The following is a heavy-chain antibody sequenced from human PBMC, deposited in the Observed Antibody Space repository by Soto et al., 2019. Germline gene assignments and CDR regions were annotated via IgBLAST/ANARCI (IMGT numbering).Heavy chain of an antibody. CDR3: ARDSIAYYYDSSGGIDP. J-gene: IGHJ5*02. CDR2: INHSGST. V-gene: IGHV4-34*01. CDR1: GGSFSGYY. Sequence: SETLSLTCAVYGGSFSGYYWSWIRQPPGKGLEWIGEINHSGSTNYNPSLKSRVTISVDTSKNQFSLKLSSVTAADTAVYYCARDSIAYYYDSSGGIDPWGQGTLVTVSS. D-gene: IGHD3-22*01.